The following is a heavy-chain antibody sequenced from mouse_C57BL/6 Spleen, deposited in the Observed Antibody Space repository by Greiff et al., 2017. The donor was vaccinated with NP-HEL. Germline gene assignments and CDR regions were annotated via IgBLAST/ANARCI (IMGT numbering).Heavy chain of an antibody. D-gene: IGHD4-1*01. CDR3: ARDELGRGGFAY. Sequence: QVQLKQSGAELVKPGASVKISCKASGYAFSSYWMNWVKQRPGKGLEWIGQIYPGDGDTNYNGKFKGKATLTADKSSSTAYMQLSSLTSEDSAVYFCARDELGRGGFAYWGQGTLVTVSA. CDR1: GYAFSSYW. V-gene: IGHV1-80*01. J-gene: IGHJ3*01. CDR2: IYPGDGDT.